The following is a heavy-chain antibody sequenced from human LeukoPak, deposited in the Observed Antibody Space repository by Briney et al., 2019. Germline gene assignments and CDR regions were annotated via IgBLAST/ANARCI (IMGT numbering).Heavy chain of an antibody. J-gene: IGHJ4*02. Sequence: GASVKVSCKASGYTFTGYYMHWVRQAPGQGLEWMGWINPNSGGTNYAQKFQGRVTMTRDTSISTAYMELSRLRSDDTAVYYCARDSRGYYDTSGYFDYWGQGTLVTVSS. CDR2: INPNSGGT. D-gene: IGHD3-22*01. CDR3: ARDSRGYYDTSGYFDY. V-gene: IGHV1-2*02. CDR1: GYTFTGYY.